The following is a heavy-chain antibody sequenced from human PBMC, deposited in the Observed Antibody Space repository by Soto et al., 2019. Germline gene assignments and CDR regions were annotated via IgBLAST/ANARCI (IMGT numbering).Heavy chain of an antibody. V-gene: IGHV3-48*03. J-gene: IGHJ6*02. Sequence: GGSLRLSCAASGFTFSSYEMNWVRQAPGKGLEWVSYISSSGSTIYYADSVKGRFTISRDNAKNSLYLQMNSLRAEDTAVYYCARDPRPETIYDFWSGKYYYYGMDVWGQGTTVTVSS. CDR3: ARDPRPETIYDFWSGKYYYYGMDV. CDR1: GFTFSSYE. D-gene: IGHD3-3*01. CDR2: ISSSGSTI.